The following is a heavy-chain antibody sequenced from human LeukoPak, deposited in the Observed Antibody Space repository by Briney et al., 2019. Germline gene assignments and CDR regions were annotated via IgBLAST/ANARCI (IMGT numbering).Heavy chain of an antibody. Sequence: ASVKVSCKASGYTFTGYYMHWVRQAPGQGLEWMGWINPNSGGTNYAQKFQGRVTMTRDTSISTAYMELSRLRSDDTAVYYCARRTYNWNLYRDAFDLWGQGTMVTVSS. CDR1: GYTFTGYY. J-gene: IGHJ3*01. CDR2: INPNSGGT. V-gene: IGHV1-2*02. D-gene: IGHD1-20*01. CDR3: ARRTYNWNLYRDAFDL.